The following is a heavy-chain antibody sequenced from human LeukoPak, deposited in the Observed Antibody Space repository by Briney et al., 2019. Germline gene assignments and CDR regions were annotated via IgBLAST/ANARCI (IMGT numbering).Heavy chain of an antibody. D-gene: IGHD1-26*01. Sequence: GGSLRLSCAASGFTFSSYSMNWVRQAPGKGLEWVANIKQDGSEKYYVDSVKGRFTISRDNAKNSLYLQMNSLRVEDTAVYYCATIKDQWGGYFDSWGQGTLVTVSS. CDR3: ATIKDQWGGYFDS. CDR2: IKQDGSEK. J-gene: IGHJ4*02. CDR1: GFTFSSYS. V-gene: IGHV3-7*01.